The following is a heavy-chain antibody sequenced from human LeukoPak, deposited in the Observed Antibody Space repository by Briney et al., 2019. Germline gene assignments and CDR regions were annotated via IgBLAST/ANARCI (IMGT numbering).Heavy chain of an antibody. V-gene: IGHV7-4-1*02. Sequence: ASVKVSCKASGYTFTSYAMNWVRQAPGQGLEWMGWINTNTGNPTYAQGFTGRFVFSLDTSVSTAYLQISSLKAEDTAVYYCARDVPYCSSTSCYRDGSDYWGQGTLVTVSS. J-gene: IGHJ4*02. CDR2: INTNTGNP. CDR3: ARDVPYCSSTSCYRDGSDY. CDR1: GYTFTSYA. D-gene: IGHD2-2*01.